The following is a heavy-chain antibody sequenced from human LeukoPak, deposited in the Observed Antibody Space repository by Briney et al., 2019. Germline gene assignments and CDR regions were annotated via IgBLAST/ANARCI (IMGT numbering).Heavy chain of an antibody. V-gene: IGHV1/OR15-1*04. CDR3: AREEGSSWYWFDP. CDR1: GYIFTDYY. CDR2: INPNSGGT. J-gene: IGHJ5*02. Sequence: ASVKVSCKASGYIFTDYYMHWVRQAPGQELGWMGRINPNSGGTNYAQKFQGRVTMTRDTSISTAYMELSRLRSDDTAVYYCAREEGSSWYWFDPWGQGTLVTVSS. D-gene: IGHD6-13*01.